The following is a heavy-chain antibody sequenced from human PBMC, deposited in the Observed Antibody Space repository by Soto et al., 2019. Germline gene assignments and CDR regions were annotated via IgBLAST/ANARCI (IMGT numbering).Heavy chain of an antibody. V-gene: IGHV4-31*03. CDR2: IYYSGST. Sequence: QVRLQESGPGLVKPSQTLSLTCTVSGGSISSGGYYWSWIRQHPGKGLEWIGYIYYSGSTYYNPSLKSRVTISVDTSKNQFSLKLSSVTAADTAVYYCARGAPRGPYFDYWGQGTLVTVSS. CDR3: ARGAPRGPYFDY. J-gene: IGHJ4*02. CDR1: GGSISSGGYY.